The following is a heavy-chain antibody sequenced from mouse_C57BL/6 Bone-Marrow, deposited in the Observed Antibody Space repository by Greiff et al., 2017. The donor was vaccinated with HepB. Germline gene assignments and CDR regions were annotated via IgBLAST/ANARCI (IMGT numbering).Heavy chain of an antibody. D-gene: IGHD2-1*01. V-gene: IGHV1-59*01. CDR3: ARGYGNYDAY. Sequence: VQLQQPGAELVRPGTSVKLSCKASGYTFTSYWMHWVKQRPGQGLEWIGVIDPSDSYTNYNQKFKGKATLTVDTSSSTAYMQLSSLTSEDSAVYYCARGYGNYDAYWGQGTLVTVSA. J-gene: IGHJ3*01. CDR1: GYTFTSYW. CDR2: IDPSDSYT.